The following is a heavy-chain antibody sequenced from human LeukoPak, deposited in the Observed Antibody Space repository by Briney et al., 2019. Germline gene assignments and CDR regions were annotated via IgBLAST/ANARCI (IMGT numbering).Heavy chain of an antibody. J-gene: IGHJ4*02. D-gene: IGHD5-12*01. V-gene: IGHV3-73*01. Sequence: GGSLTLSCAASGXTFSDSAMHWVRQASGRGLEWVGRIKSKANSYATAYAASVKGRFTISRDDSKNTAYLQMNSLKTEDTALYYCTRLEDIVATSNFDFWGQGTLVTVSS. CDR1: GXTFSDSA. CDR2: IKSKANSYAT. CDR3: TRLEDIVATSNFDF.